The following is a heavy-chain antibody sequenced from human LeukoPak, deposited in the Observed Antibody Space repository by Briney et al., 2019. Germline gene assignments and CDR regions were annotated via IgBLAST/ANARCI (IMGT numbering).Heavy chain of an antibody. D-gene: IGHD1-1*01. V-gene: IGHV3-23*01. CDR2: FSGSGGST. CDR3: AKGLNVGWNDDAFDI. Sequence: GGSLRLPCAASGFTFSSYAMSWVRQAPGKGLEWVSAFSGSGGSTFYADSVKGRFTISRDNSKNTLYLQMNSLRAEDTAVYYCAKGLNVGWNDDAFDIWGQGTMVTVSS. J-gene: IGHJ3*02. CDR1: GFTFSSYA.